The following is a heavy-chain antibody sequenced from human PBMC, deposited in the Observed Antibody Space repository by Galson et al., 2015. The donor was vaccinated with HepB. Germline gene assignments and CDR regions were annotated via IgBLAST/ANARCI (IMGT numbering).Heavy chain of an antibody. Sequence: SLRLSCAASGFTFSSYAMSWVRQAPGKGLEWVSAISGSGGSTYYADSVKGRFTISRDNSKNTLYLQMNSLRAEDTAVYYCAKTFDGSGGDYYGMDVWGQGTTVTVSS. CDR1: GFTFSSYA. V-gene: IGHV3-23*01. J-gene: IGHJ6*02. CDR2: ISGSGGST. CDR3: AKTFDGSGGDYYGMDV. D-gene: IGHD3-10*01.